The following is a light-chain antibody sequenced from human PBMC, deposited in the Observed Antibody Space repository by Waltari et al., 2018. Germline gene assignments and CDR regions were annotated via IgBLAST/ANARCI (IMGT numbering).Light chain of an antibody. J-gene: IGKJ1*01. CDR2: DAS. CDR3: QQRSTWPRT. V-gene: IGKV3-11*01. CDR1: QSVSSL. Sequence: IVLTQYPDSLSLSPGERATLTCRASQSVSSLLAWYQQRPGQAPRLLIYDASQKAAGIPARFSGSGSGTEFTLTISTLEAEDFAVYFCQQRSTWPRTFGQGTNVE.